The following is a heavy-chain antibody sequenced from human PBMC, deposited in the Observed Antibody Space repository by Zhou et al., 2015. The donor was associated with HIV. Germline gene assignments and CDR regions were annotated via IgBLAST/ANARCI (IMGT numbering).Heavy chain of an antibody. J-gene: IGHJ6*02. CDR3: ARGLRHYYDILTGHDYYYYGMDV. CDR2: IIPILGIA. Sequence: QVQLVQSGAEVKKPGSSVKVSCKASGGTFSSYTISWVRQAPGQGLEWMGRIIPILGIANYAQKFQGRVTITADKSTSTAYMELSSLRSEDTAVYYCARGLRHYYDILTGHDYYYYGMDVWGQGTTVTVSS. CDR1: GGTFSSYT. D-gene: IGHD3-9*01. V-gene: IGHV1-69*02.